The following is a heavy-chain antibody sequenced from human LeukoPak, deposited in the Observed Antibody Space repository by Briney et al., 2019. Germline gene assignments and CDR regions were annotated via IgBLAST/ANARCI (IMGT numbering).Heavy chain of an antibody. Sequence: GESLRLSCAASVFTFSSYAMSWVRQAPGKGLEWVSGISGSGGSTYYADSVKGRFTISRDNFKNTLYLQMNSLRAEDTAVYYCAKGGEYISSSWFDYWGQGTLVTVSS. CDR1: VFTFSSYA. V-gene: IGHV3-23*01. CDR3: AKGGEYISSSWFDY. J-gene: IGHJ4*02. D-gene: IGHD6-6*01. CDR2: ISGSGGST.